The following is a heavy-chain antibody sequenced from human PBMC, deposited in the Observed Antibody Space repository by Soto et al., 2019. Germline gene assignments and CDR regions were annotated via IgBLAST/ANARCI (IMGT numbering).Heavy chain of an antibody. CDR1: GYTFTGYY. Sequence: ASVKVSCKASGYTFTGYYMHWVRQAPGQGLEWMGWINPNSGGTNYAQKFQGRVTMTRDTSISTAYMELSRLRSDDTAVYYCPRDNGDYDYYYYGMDVWGQGTTVTVSS. CDR3: PRDNGDYDYYYYGMDV. V-gene: IGHV1-2*02. J-gene: IGHJ6*02. CDR2: INPNSGGT. D-gene: IGHD4-17*01.